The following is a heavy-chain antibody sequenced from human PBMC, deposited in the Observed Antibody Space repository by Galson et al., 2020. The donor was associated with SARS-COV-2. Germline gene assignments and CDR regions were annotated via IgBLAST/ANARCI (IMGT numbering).Heavy chain of an antibody. CDR2: INSEGNIT. Sequence: GGSLRLSCTASGFTFSSYWLHWVRQAPGKGLGWVSRINSEGNITSYADSVKSRFTISRDNAKNTLYLQMNSLRAEDTAVYYCTATRAYWGQGTLVTVSS. CDR1: GFTFSSYW. V-gene: IGHV3-74*01. CDR3: TATRAY. D-gene: IGHD1-26*01. J-gene: IGHJ4*02.